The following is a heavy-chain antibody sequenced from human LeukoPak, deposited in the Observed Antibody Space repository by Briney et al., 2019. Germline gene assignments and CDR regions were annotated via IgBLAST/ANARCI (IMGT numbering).Heavy chain of an antibody. D-gene: IGHD3-9*01. CDR2: INPSGGSP. J-gene: IGHJ6*03. CDR1: GYTFTSYY. Sequence: ASVKVSCKASGYTFTSYYMHWVRQAPGQGLEWMGIINPSGGSPSYAQKFQGRVTMTRDMSTSTVYMELSSLRSEDTAVYYCARVGYYDILTGYYTTNYYYYYYYMDVWGKGTTVTISS. V-gene: IGHV1-46*01. CDR3: ARVGYYDILTGYYTTNYYYYYYYMDV.